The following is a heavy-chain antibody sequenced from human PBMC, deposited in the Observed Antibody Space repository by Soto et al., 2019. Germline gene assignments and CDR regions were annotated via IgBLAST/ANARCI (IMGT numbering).Heavy chain of an antibody. Sequence: GGPLRLSCAASGFTFSNYAMSWVRQAPGKGLEWVSSISGTGATTYYADTVRGRFTISRDNSKNTLYLQMNSLRAEDTAVYYCAKDLRYYWGQGSLVTVSS. CDR2: ISGTGATT. CDR1: GFTFSNYA. J-gene: IGHJ4*02. V-gene: IGHV3-23*01. CDR3: AKDLRYY.